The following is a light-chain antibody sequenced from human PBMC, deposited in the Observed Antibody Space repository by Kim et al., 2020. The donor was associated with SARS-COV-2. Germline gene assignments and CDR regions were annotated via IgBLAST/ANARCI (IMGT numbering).Light chain of an antibody. Sequence: EIVLTQSPCALSLSPGETATLSCRASQSVSGSYLAWYQHKPGQAPRLLIYGAVSRVTGIPARFTGVGSGTDFTLTISRLQSEDVAVYYCQQYGGSPFNFGPGTKVDIK. J-gene: IGKJ3*01. CDR3: QQYGGSPFN. CDR2: GAV. CDR1: QSVSGSY. V-gene: IGKV3-20*01.